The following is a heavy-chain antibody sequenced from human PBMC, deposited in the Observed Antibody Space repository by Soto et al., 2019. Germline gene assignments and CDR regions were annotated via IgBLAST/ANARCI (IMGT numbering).Heavy chain of an antibody. D-gene: IGHD5-12*01. CDR1: GGSISSYY. V-gene: IGHV4-59*01. CDR3: AREYSGYAIDY. J-gene: IGHJ4*02. CDR2: IYYSGST. Sequence: QVQLQESGPGLVKPSETLSLTCTVSGGSISSYYWSWIRQPPGKGLEWLGYIYYSGSTNYNPSLKSXXTXSXXTSQNQFSLKLSSVTAADTAVYYCAREYSGYAIDYWGQGTLVTVSS.